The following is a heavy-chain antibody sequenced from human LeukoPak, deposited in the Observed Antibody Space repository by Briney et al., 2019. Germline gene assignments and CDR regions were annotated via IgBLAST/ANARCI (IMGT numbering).Heavy chain of an antibody. V-gene: IGHV1-46*01. Sequence: ASVTVSCKASGYTFTSNYMHWVRQAPGQGLEWMGIINPSGGSTSYAQKFQGRVTMTRDTSTSTVYMELSSLRSEDTAVYYCARDRERVRWLLDYWGQGTLVTVSS. CDR3: ARDRERVRWLLDY. D-gene: IGHD5-12*01. CDR1: GYTFTSNY. CDR2: INPSGGST. J-gene: IGHJ4*02.